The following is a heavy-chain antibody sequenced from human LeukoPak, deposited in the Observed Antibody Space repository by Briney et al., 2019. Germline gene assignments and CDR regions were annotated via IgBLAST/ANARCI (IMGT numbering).Heavy chain of an antibody. Sequence: SETLSLTCTVSGGSISSSSYYWGWIRQPPGKGLEWIGSMYYSGSTNYNPSLKSRVTISVDTSKNQFSLKLSSVTAADTAVYYCARGRSGYYYFDYWGQGTLVTVSS. CDR2: MYYSGST. CDR3: ARGRSGYYYFDY. J-gene: IGHJ4*02. CDR1: GGSISSSSYY. V-gene: IGHV4-39*07. D-gene: IGHD3-22*01.